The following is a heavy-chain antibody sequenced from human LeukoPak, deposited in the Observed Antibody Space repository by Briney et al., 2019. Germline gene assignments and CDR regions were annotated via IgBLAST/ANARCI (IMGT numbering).Heavy chain of an antibody. CDR1: GFTFSSYS. V-gene: IGHV3-21*04. CDR2: ISSSSNYI. CDR3: AKGAEEGVVITAVYYYYMDV. D-gene: IGHD3-22*01. Sequence: GGSLRLSCAASGFTFSSYSMNWVRQAPGKGLEWVSSISSSSNYIYYADSVKGRFTISRDNAKNSLYLQMNSLRPEDTAVYYCAKGAEEGVVITAVYYYYMDVWGKGTTVTISS. J-gene: IGHJ6*03.